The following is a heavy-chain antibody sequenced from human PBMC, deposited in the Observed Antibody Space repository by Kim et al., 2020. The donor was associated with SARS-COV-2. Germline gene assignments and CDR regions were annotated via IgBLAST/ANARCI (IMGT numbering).Heavy chain of an antibody. D-gene: IGHD3-10*01. CDR3: ARESTHGYYYGSGSYKDY. CDR1: GYTFTNYA. Sequence: ASVKVSCKASGYTFTNYAMNWVRQAPGQGLEWMGWINTNTGNPTYAQGFTGRFVFSLDTSVSTAYLQISSLKAEDTAVYYCARESTHGYYYGSGSYKDYWGQGTLVTVSS. J-gene: IGHJ4*02. V-gene: IGHV7-4-1*02. CDR2: INTNTGNP.